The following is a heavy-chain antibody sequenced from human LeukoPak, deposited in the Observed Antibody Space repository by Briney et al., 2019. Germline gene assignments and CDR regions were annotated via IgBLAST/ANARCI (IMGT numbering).Heavy chain of an antibody. J-gene: IGHJ5*02. V-gene: IGHV4-31*03. CDR1: GGSISSGGYY. CDR2: IYCSGST. D-gene: IGHD6-13*01. CDR3: ARGSIAAAGNWFDP. Sequence: SETLSLTCTVSGGSISSGGYYWSWIRQHPGKGLEWIGYIYCSGSTYYNPSLKSRVTISVDTSKNQFSLKLSSVTAADTAVYYCARGSIAAAGNWFDPWGQGTLVTVSS.